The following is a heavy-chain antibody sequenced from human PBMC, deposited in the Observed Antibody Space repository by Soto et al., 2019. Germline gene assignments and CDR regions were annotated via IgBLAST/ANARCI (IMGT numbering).Heavy chain of an antibody. V-gene: IGHV4-39*01. Sequence: SETLSLTCTVSGGSISSSSYYWGWIRQPPGKGLEWIGSIYYSGSTYYNPSLKSRVTISVDTSKNQFSLKLSSVTAADTAVYYCARHHPRGYSYGFGIDYWGQGTLVTVFS. CDR3: ARHHPRGYSYGFGIDY. CDR1: GGSISSSSYY. J-gene: IGHJ4*02. D-gene: IGHD5-18*01. CDR2: IYYSGST.